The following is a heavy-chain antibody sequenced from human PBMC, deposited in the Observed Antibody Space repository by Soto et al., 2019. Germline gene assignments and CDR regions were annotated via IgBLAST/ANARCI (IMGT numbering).Heavy chain of an antibody. Sequence: GESLKISCKGSGYSFTSYWIDWVRQMPGKGLEWMGIIYPGDSDTRYSPSFQGQVTISADKSISTAYLQWSSLKASDTAMYYCARLGGDYYYYYGMDVWGQGTTVTVSS. D-gene: IGHD4-17*01. V-gene: IGHV5-51*01. CDR2: IYPGDSDT. CDR1: GYSFTSYW. J-gene: IGHJ6*02. CDR3: ARLGGDYYYYYGMDV.